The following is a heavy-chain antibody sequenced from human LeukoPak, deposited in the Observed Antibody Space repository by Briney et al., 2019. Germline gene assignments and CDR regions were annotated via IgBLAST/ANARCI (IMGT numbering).Heavy chain of an antibody. Sequence: SETLSLTCAVYGGSFSGYYWSWIRQPPGKGLEWIGEISHSGSTNYNPSLKSRVTISVDTSKNQFSLKLSSVTAADTAVYYCARDPAVAAYYFDYWGQGTLVTVSS. CDR1: GGSFSGYY. J-gene: IGHJ4*02. V-gene: IGHV4-34*01. CDR3: ARDPAVAAYYFDY. D-gene: IGHD6-19*01. CDR2: ISHSGST.